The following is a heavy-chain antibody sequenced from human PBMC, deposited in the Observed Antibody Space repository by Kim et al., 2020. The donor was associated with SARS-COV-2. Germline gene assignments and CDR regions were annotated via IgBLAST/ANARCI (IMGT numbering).Heavy chain of an antibody. Sequence: GGSLRLSCAASGFTFSSYGMHWVRQAPGKGLEWVAVIWYDGSNKYYADSVKGRFTISRDNSKNTLYLQMNSLRAEDTAVYYCAKEDYDLWSGYYFGMDVWGQGTTVTVSS. V-gene: IGHV3-33*06. J-gene: IGHJ6*02. CDR2: IWYDGSNK. CDR1: GFTFSSYG. D-gene: IGHD3-3*01. CDR3: AKEDYDLWSGYYFGMDV.